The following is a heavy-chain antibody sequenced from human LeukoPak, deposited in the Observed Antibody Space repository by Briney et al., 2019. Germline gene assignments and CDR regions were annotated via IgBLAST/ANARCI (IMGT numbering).Heavy chain of an antibody. CDR1: GFTFSSYA. CDR2: ISYDGSNK. D-gene: IGHD3-3*01. CDR3: ARTDYDFWSGIFDY. V-gene: IGHV3-30*04. J-gene: IGHJ4*02. Sequence: QTGGSLRLSCAASGFTFSSYAMHWVRQAPGKGLEWVAVISYDGSNKYYADSVKGRFTISRDNSKNTLYLQMNSLRAEDTAVYYYARTDYDFWSGIFDYWGQGTLVTVSS.